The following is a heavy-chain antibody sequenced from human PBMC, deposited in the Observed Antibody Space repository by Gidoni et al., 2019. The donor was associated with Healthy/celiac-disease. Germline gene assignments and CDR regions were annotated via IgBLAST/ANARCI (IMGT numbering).Heavy chain of an antibody. D-gene: IGHD3-22*01. CDR3: TRFDSSRNAFDI. CDR1: GFTFGDYA. CDR2: IRSKAYGGTT. V-gene: IGHV3-49*05. Sequence: EVQLVESGGGLVKPGRSLRLSCTASGFTFGDYAMSWFRQAPGKGLERVGFIRSKAYGGTTEYAASVKGRFTISRDDSKSIAYLQMNSLKTEDTAVYYCTRFDSSRNAFDIWGQGTMVTVSS. J-gene: IGHJ3*02.